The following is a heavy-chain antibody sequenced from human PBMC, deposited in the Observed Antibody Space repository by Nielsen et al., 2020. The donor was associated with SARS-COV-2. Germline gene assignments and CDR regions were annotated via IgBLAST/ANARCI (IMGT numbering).Heavy chain of an antibody. CDR2: IFSIDEK. CDR1: GFSLSNARMG. CDR3: ARIQLELRLFYFYYSMDV. V-gene: IGHV2-26*01. D-gene: IGHD1-7*01. Sequence: SGPTLVQPTETLTLTCNVSGFSLSNARMGVGWIRQPPGRALESLAHIFSIDEKSYSTSLKSRLTISKDTSKSQVVLTMTNMDPVDTATYYCARIQLELRLFYFYYSMDVWGKGTTVTVSS. J-gene: IGHJ6*03.